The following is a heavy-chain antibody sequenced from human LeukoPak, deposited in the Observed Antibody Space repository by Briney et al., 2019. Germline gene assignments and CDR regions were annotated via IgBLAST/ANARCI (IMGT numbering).Heavy chain of an antibody. CDR2: IYYSGST. Sequence: SQTLSLTCTVSGGSISVGTYYWSWIRQPPGKGLEWIGYIYYSGSTYYNPSLKSRVSISVDTSKNQFSLKLSSVTAADTAVFYCARDRDGYNLDAFDIWGPGTMVTVSS. CDR1: GGSISVGTYY. J-gene: IGHJ3*02. D-gene: IGHD5-24*01. CDR3: ARDRDGYNLDAFDI. V-gene: IGHV4-30-4*01.